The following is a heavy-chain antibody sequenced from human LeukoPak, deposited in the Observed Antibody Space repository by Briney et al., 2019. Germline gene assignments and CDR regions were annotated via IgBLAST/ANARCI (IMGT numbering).Heavy chain of an antibody. CDR2: IYTSGST. D-gene: IGHD3-22*01. V-gene: IGHV4-61*02. CDR3: ARRDYYDSSGYPIDY. Sequence: SETLSLTCTVSGGSISSGSSDWSWIRQPAGKGLEWIGRIYTSGSTNYKPSLKSRVTISVDTSKNQFSLKLTSVTAADTAVYYCARRDYYDSSGYPIDYWGQGTLVTVSS. J-gene: IGHJ4*02. CDR1: GGSISSGSSD.